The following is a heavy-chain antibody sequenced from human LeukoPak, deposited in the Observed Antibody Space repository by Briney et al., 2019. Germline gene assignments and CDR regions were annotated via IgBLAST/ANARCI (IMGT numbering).Heavy chain of an antibody. J-gene: IGHJ4*02. V-gene: IGHV1-8*01. CDR2: MNPNSGNT. CDR1: GYTFTSYD. Sequence: ASVKVSCKASGYTFTSYDINWVRQATGQGLEWMGWMNPNSGNTGYAQKFQGRVTRTRNTSINTAYMELSSLRSEDTAVYYCARGRYGSGSYVDYWGQGTLVTVSS. CDR3: ARGRYGSGSYVDY. D-gene: IGHD3-10*01.